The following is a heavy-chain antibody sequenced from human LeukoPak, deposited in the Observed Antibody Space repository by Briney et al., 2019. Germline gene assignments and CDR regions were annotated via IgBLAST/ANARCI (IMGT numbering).Heavy chain of an antibody. J-gene: IGHJ4*02. CDR3: ARDSFWSGYYTTGGHFDY. CDR1: GYTFTSYG. CDR2: ISAYNGNT. Sequence: ASVKVSCKASGYTFTSYGISRVRQAPGQGLEWMGWISAYNGNTNYAQKLQGRVTMTTDTSTSTAYMELRSLRSDDTAVYYCARDSFWSGYYTTGGHFDYWGQGTLVTVSS. D-gene: IGHD3-3*01. V-gene: IGHV1-18*01.